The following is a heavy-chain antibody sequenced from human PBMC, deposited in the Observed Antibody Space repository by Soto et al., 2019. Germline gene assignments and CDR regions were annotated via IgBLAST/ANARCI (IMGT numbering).Heavy chain of an antibody. J-gene: IGHJ3*02. V-gene: IGHV3-23*01. D-gene: IGHD4-17*01. Sequence: EVQLLESGGGLAQPGESLRVSCSASGFTFSSYAMTWVRQAPVKGLDWVLSIGLTTGDTYYADSVKGRFTVSRDNSKNTLYLQMKSLRAEDTAVYYCAKHDYGDYRPYDIWGQGTMVTVSS. CDR2: IGLTTGDT. CDR3: AKHDYGDYRPYDI. CDR1: GFTFSSYA.